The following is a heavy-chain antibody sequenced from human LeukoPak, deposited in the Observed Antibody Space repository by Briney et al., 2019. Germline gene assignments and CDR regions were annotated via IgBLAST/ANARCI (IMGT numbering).Heavy chain of an antibody. CDR2: IYTSGST. Sequence: PSETLSLTCTVSGGSISSYYWSWIRQPAGKGLEWIGRIYTSGSTNYNPSLKSRVTMSVDTSKNQFSLKLSSVTAADTAVYYCAAHCSSTSCYGNPDAFDIWGQGTMVTVSS. J-gene: IGHJ3*02. D-gene: IGHD2-2*01. V-gene: IGHV4-4*07. CDR3: AAHCSSTSCYGNPDAFDI. CDR1: GGSISSYY.